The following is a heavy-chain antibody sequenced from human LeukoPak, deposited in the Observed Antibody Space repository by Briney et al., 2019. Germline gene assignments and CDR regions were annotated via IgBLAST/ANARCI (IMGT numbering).Heavy chain of an antibody. CDR1: GYTFTGYY. V-gene: IGHV1-2*04. CDR2: INPSSGGI. Sequence: GASVKVSCKASGYTFTGYYMHWVRQAPGQGLEWMGWINPSSGGINYAQKFQGWVTMTRDTSISTAYMELSRLRSDDTAVYYCARAGGAVAGKDYWGQGTLVTVSS. J-gene: IGHJ4*02. CDR3: ARAGGAVAGKDY. D-gene: IGHD6-19*01.